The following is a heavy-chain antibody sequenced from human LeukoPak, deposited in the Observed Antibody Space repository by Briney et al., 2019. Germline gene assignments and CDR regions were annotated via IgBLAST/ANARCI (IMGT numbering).Heavy chain of an antibody. J-gene: IGHJ4*02. V-gene: IGHV3-53*01. CDR1: GFTVSNDY. D-gene: IGHD6-6*01. Sequence: GGSLRLSCAVSGFTVSNDYMSWVRQAPGKGLEWVSVIYGGGATYYADSVRGRFTISRDNFKNTLFLQMDNLRAEDTAVYYCTRFLPSSHHFFDSWGQGTLVAVSS. CDR3: TRFLPSSHHFFDS. CDR2: IYGGGAT.